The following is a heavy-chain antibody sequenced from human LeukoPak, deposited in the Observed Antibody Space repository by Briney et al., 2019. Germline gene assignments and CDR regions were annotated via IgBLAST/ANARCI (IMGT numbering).Heavy chain of an antibody. D-gene: IGHD1-1*01. J-gene: IGHJ6*03. Sequence: ASVKVSCKTSGYTFTSYGISWVRQAPGQGPEWLGWISGSNGNTNYAQKLQGRVTVTTDTSTTTAHMELRGLRSDDTAVYYCARTAPGTPGIDLRGYYYYMDVWGRGTTVSVSS. V-gene: IGHV1-18*01. CDR1: GYTFTSYG. CDR3: ARTAPGTPGIDLRGYYYYMDV. CDR2: ISGSNGNT.